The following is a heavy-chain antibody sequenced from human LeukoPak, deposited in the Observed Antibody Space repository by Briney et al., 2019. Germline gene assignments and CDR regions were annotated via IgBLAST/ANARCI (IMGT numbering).Heavy chain of an antibody. CDR2: IIPIFGTA. CDR3: ARDGWSSGWFWFDP. Sequence: GASVKVSCKASGGTFSSYAISWVRQAPGQGLEWMGRIIPIFGTANYAQKFQGRVTITTDESTSTAYMELSSLRSEDTAVYYCARDGWSSGWFWFDPWGQGTLVTVSP. D-gene: IGHD6-19*01. V-gene: IGHV1-69*05. J-gene: IGHJ5*02. CDR1: GGTFSSYA.